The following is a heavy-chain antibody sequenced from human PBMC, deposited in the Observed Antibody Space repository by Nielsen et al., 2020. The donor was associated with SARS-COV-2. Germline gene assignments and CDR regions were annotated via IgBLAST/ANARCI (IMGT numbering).Heavy chain of an antibody. CDR3: ARDPPLSVEGDKSGEIYYYYMDV. CDR1: GGSISSSNW. Sequence: SETLSLTCAVSGGSISSSNWWSWVRQPPGKGLEWIGEIYHSGSTNYNPSLKSRVTISVDKSKNQFSLKLSSVTAADTAVYYCARDPPLSVEGDKSGEIYYYYMDVWGKGTTVTVSS. J-gene: IGHJ6*03. D-gene: IGHD3-10*01. CDR2: IYHSGST. V-gene: IGHV4-4*02.